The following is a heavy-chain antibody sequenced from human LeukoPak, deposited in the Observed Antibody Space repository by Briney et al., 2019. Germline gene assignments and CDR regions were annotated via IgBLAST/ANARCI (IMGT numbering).Heavy chain of an antibody. V-gene: IGHV3-21*01. CDR3: ATVEIVVPIGEDY. CDR2: ISSSSSYI. Sequence: GGSLRLSCAASGFTFSSYSMNWVRQAPGKGLEWVSSISSSSSYIYYADSVKGRFTISRDNAKNSLYLQVNSLRAEDTAVYYCATVEIVVPIGEDYWGQGTLVTVSS. CDR1: GFTFSSYS. D-gene: IGHD3-22*01. J-gene: IGHJ4*02.